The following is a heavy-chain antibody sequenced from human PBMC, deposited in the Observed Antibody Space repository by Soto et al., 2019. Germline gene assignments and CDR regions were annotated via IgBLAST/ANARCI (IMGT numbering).Heavy chain of an antibody. CDR2: ISGSGDST. D-gene: IGHD3-22*01. CDR3: GGDSSGYYYPDVFDI. Sequence: GGSLRLSCAASGFTFSSYAMNWVRQAPGKGLEWVSVISGSGDSTYYADSVKGRFTISRDNSKNTLYLQMTSLRAEDTAVYYCGGDSSGYYYPDVFDIWGQGTMVTVSS. CDR1: GFTFSSYA. J-gene: IGHJ3*02. V-gene: IGHV3-23*01.